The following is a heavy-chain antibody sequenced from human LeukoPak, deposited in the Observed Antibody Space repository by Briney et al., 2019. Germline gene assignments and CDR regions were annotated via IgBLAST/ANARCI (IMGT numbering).Heavy chain of an antibody. D-gene: IGHD3-10*01. CDR2: INHSGST. V-gene: IGHV4-34*01. CDR3: ARGANYYGSGSFPYYYYYYMDV. CDR1: GGSFSGYY. Sequence: PSETLSLTCAVYGGSFSGYYWSWIRQPPGKGLEWIGEINHSGSTNYNPSLKSRVTISVDTSKNQFSLKLSSVTAADTAVYYCARGANYYGSGSFPYYYYYYMDVWGKGTTVTVSS. J-gene: IGHJ6*03.